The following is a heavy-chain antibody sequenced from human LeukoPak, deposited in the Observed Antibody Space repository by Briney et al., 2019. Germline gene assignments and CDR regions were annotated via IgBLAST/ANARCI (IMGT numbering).Heavy chain of an antibody. CDR2: ISSSGSTI. CDR1: GFTFSSYE. Sequence: WGSLRLSCAASGFTFSSYEMNWVRQVPGKGLECVSYISSSGSTIYYADSVKGRFTISRDNAKNSLYLQMNSLRAEDTAVYYCARRPYYYDSLDYWGQGTLVTVSS. D-gene: IGHD3-22*01. CDR3: ARRPYYYDSLDY. V-gene: IGHV3-48*03. J-gene: IGHJ4*02.